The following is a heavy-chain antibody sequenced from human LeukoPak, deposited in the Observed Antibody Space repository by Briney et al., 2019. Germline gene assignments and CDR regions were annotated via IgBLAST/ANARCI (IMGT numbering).Heavy chain of an antibody. CDR2: IYSDGST. CDR3: ARDPPAVLLDTYG. J-gene: IGHJ4*02. D-gene: IGHD2/OR15-2a*01. Sequence: GGSLRLSCTASGFSVTSNYMNWVRQAPGKGLEWVSLIYSDGSTYHADSVKGRFTMSGDKSNNMVYLQMNSLRAEDTAMYYCARDPPAVLLDTYGWGQGTLVTVSS. CDR1: GFSVTSNY. V-gene: IGHV3-66*01.